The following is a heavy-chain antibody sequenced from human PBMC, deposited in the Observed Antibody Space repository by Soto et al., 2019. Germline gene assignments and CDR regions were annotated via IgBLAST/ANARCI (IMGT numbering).Heavy chain of an antibody. Sequence: PSETLSLTCTVSGGSISSYYWSWIRQPPGNVLDCFWYIYYSGSTNYNPSLKSRVTISVDTSKNQFSLKLSFVTAADTAVYYCARGNAYCGGDCPVIDYWGQGTLVTVSS. CDR2: IYYSGST. V-gene: IGHV4-59*01. D-gene: IGHD2-21*02. CDR3: ARGNAYCGGDCPVIDY. J-gene: IGHJ4*02. CDR1: GGSISSYY.